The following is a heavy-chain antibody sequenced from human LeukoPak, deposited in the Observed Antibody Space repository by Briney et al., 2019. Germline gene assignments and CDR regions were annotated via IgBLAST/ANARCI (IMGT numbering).Heavy chain of an antibody. CDR3: ARQGGLWFGELSLVN. J-gene: IGHJ4*02. CDR1: GGSISSYY. CDR2: IYYSGST. Sequence: SETLSLTCTVSGGSISSYYWSWIRQPPGKGLEWIGYIYYSGSTNYNPSLKSRVTISVDTSKNQFSLKLSSVTAADTAVYYCARQGGLWFGELSLVNWGQGTLVTVSS. V-gene: IGHV4-59*08. D-gene: IGHD3-10*01.